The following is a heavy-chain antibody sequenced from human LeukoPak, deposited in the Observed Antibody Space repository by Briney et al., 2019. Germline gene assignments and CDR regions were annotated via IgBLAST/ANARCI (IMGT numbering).Heavy chain of an antibody. D-gene: IGHD5-18*01. Sequence: ASVKVSCKASGYTFTGYYMHWVRQAPGQGLEWMGWINPNSGGTNYAQKFQGRVTMTRDTSISTAYMELSRLRSDDTAVHYCARESDTAMVFDYWGQGTLVTVSS. V-gene: IGHV1-2*02. CDR2: INPNSGGT. CDR1: GYTFTGYY. CDR3: ARESDTAMVFDY. J-gene: IGHJ4*02.